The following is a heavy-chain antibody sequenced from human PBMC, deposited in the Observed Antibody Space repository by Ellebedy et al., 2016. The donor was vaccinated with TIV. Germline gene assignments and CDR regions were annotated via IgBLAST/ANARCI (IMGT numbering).Heavy chain of an antibody. CDR1: GYNFINNW. CDR2: IDPSDSYI. CDR3: ARHGTGYEGTPLYFL. J-gene: IGHJ4*02. V-gene: IGHV5-10-1*01. D-gene: IGHD2/OR15-2a*01. Sequence: GESLKISCKGSGYNFINNWISWVRQMPGKGLEWMGTIDPSDSYINYSPSFQGHVTISADKSISAAYLQWSSLKASDSAMYYCARHGTGYEGTPLYFLWGQGTLVTVSS.